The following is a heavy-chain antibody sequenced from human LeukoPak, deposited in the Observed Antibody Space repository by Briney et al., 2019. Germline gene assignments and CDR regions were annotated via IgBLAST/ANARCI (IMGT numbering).Heavy chain of an antibody. CDR3: ARGVLGCSSGWPYYYYYGMDV. Sequence: SENLSLTCAVYGGSFSGYYWSWIRQPPGKGLEWIGEINHSGSTNYNPSLKSRVTISVDTSKNQFSLKLSSVTAADTAVYYCARGVLGCSSGWPYYYYYGMDVWGKGTTVTVSS. D-gene: IGHD6-19*01. J-gene: IGHJ6*04. CDR1: GGSFSGYY. V-gene: IGHV4-34*01. CDR2: INHSGST.